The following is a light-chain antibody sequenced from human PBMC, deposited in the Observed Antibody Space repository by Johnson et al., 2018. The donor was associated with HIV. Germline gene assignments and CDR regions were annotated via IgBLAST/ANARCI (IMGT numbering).Light chain of an antibody. CDR2: ENN. CDR1: NSNIGYNS. CDR3: GTWDSSLNV. V-gene: IGLV1-51*02. Sequence: QFVLTQPPSVSAAPGQRVTISCSGNNSNIGYNSVSWYQQVPGTAPKLLIYENNKRPSVIPDRFSGSKSGTSATLGITGLQTGDEADYYCGTWDSSLNVFGTGTKVTVL. J-gene: IGLJ1*01.